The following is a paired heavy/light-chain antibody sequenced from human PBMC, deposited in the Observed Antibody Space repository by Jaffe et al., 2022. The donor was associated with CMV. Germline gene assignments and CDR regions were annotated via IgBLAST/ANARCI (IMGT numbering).Heavy chain of an antibody. CDR2: INPSGGST. J-gene: IGHJ4*02. CDR1: GYIFTSYY. CDR3: ARANAQGGAVVVWIDY. Sequence: QVQLVQSGAEVKKPGASVKVSCKASGYIFTSYYIHWVRQAPGQGLEWMGIINPSGGSTSYAQKFQGRVTMTRDTSTSTVYVELSSLRFEDTAVYYCARANAQGGAVVVWIDYWGQGTLVTVSS. D-gene: IGHD3-16*01. V-gene: IGHV1-46*01.
Light chain of an antibody. J-gene: IGKJ1*01. CDR3: QQYNNWPPVT. V-gene: IGKV3-15*01. Sequence: EIVMTQSPATLSVSPGEGATLSCRASQSVSSNLAWYQQKPGQAPRLLIYGASTRATGIPARFSGSGSGTEFTLTISSLQSEDFAVYYCQQYNNWPPVTFGQGTKVDIK. CDR1: QSVSSN. CDR2: GAS.